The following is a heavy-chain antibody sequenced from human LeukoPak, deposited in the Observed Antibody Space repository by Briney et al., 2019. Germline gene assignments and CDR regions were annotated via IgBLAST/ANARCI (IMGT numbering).Heavy chain of an antibody. J-gene: IGHJ4*02. D-gene: IGHD2-2*01. CDR2: ISGSGGST. CDR3: AKGFRSTDLLIVVVPAAIGGFDY. CDR1: GFTFSSYA. V-gene: IGHV3-23*01. Sequence: GGSLRLSCAASGFTFSSYAMSWVRQAPGKGLEWVSAISGSGGSTYYADSVKGRFTISRDNSKNTLYLQMNSLRAEDTAVYYCAKGFRSTDLLIVVVPAAIGGFDYWGQGTLVTVSS.